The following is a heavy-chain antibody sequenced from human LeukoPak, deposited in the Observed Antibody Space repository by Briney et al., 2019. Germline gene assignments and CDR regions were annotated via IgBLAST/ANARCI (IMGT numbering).Heavy chain of an antibody. CDR1: GVSLRGYY. Sequence: SETLSLTCAVYGVSLRGYYWRWLRQSRAKGLEGIGEISHEGDSIYNLSLKSRLTVSVDLSKIQLPLMLRSETAADTAVDYCARCRNYGSHNYFDAWGKGTTVIVSS. D-gene: IGHD1-7*01. CDR3: ARCRNYGSHNYFDA. J-gene: IGHJ5*02. V-gene: IGHV4-34*01. CDR2: ISHEGDS.